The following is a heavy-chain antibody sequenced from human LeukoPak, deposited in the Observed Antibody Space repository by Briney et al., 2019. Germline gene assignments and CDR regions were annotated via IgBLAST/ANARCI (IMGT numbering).Heavy chain of an antibody. V-gene: IGHV6-1*01. J-gene: IGHJ6*04. CDR1: GDSFSNNIAA. Sequence: SQTLSLTCVISGDSFSNNIAAWNWIRQSPSRGLEWLGRAYYRSKWYNDYAVSVESRITINPDTSKNQFSLQLNSVTPEDPAVYYCARDVTAGAGAVGMAVWGKGTTVTVSS. D-gene: IGHD6-13*01. CDR3: ARDVTAGAGAVGMAV. CDR2: AYYRSKWYN.